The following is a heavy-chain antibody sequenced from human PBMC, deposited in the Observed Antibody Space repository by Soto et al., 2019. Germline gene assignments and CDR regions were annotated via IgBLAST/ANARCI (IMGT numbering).Heavy chain of an antibody. CDR3: AKEGIAARSSYFYFLDV. D-gene: IGHD6-6*01. CDR2: ISYDGSNK. Sequence: GGSLRLSCAASGFTFSSYGMHWVRQAPGKRLEWVAVISYDGSNKYYADSVKGRFTISRDNSKNTLYLQMNRLRAEDTAVYYDAKEGIAARSSYFYFLDVWGKGTTXTVSS. CDR1: GFTFSSYG. J-gene: IGHJ6*03. V-gene: IGHV3-30*18.